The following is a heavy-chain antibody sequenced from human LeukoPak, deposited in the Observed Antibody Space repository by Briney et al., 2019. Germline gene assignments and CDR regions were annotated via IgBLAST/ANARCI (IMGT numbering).Heavy chain of an antibody. CDR1: GGSISSHY. Sequence: PSETLSLTCTVSGGSISSHYWNWIRQPPGKGLEWIGYIFYSGSTYYNPSLRSRVTISLDTSKNQFSLKLSSVTAADTAVYYCASYYDSSGHHESFHHWGQGTLVTVSS. D-gene: IGHD3-22*01. CDR2: IFYSGST. J-gene: IGHJ1*01. V-gene: IGHV4-59*11. CDR3: ASYYDSSGHHESFHH.